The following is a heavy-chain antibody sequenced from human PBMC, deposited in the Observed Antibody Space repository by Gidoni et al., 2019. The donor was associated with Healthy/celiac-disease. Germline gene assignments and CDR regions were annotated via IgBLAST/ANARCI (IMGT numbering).Heavy chain of an antibody. J-gene: IGHJ4*02. CDR1: GFTCSRYA. CDR3: AKSVQYSSGWYDYFDY. Sequence: EVQLLESGGGLVQPGGSLRLSCAASGFTCSRYAMSWVRRAPGKGLGWVAAISGSGGRTDYAASVTDRFTISRDNYKNTLYLQMNSLRAEATAVYYCAKSVQYSSGWYDYFDYWGQGPLVTVSS. V-gene: IGHV3-23*01. D-gene: IGHD6-19*01. CDR2: ISGSGGRT.